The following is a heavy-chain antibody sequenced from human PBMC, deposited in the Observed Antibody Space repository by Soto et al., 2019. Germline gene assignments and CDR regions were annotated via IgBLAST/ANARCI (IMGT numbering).Heavy chain of an antibody. CDR1: GYSFTSYW. J-gene: IGHJ6*02. CDR3: ARWYYYDSSGYYSAYYYGMDV. V-gene: IGHV5-51*01. CDR2: IYPGDSDT. Sequence: HGESLKISCKGSGYSFTSYWIGWVRQMPGKGLEWMGIIYPGDSDTRYSPSFQGQVTISPDKSISTAYLQWSSLKASDTAMYYCARWYYYDSSGYYSAYYYGMDVWGQGTTVTVSS. D-gene: IGHD3-22*01.